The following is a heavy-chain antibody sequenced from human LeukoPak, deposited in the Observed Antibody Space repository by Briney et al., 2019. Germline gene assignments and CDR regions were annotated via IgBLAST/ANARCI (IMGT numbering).Heavy chain of an antibody. CDR1: GHTFTGYY. J-gene: IGHJ4*02. CDR3: ARGTVAGTWDY. Sequence: SVKVSCKASGHTFTGYYMHWVRQAPGQGLEWMGRIIPILGIANYAQKFQGRVTITADKSTSTAYMELSSLRSEDTAVYYCARGTVAGTWDYWGQGTLVTVSS. CDR2: IIPILGIA. D-gene: IGHD6-19*01. V-gene: IGHV1-69*04.